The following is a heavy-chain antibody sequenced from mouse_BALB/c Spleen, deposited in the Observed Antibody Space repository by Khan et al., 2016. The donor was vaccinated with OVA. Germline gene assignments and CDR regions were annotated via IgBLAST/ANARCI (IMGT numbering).Heavy chain of an antibody. CDR2: IYPGDGNT. V-gene: IGHV1-80*01. CDR3: ARSGYDAIAY. CDR1: GYAFSNYW. D-gene: IGHD2-14*01. Sequence: QVLLKQSGAELVRPGSSMKISCKASGYAFSNYWMNWVRQGPGQGIVWIGQIYPGDGNTNYNGTFKDKATLTADKSSSTAYMQLSSLTSEDSAVYFCARSGYDAIAYWGQGTLVTVSA. J-gene: IGHJ3*01.